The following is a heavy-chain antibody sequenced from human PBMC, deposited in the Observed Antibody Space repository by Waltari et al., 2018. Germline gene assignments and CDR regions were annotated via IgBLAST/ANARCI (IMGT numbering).Heavy chain of an antibody. J-gene: IGHJ3*02. CDR1: GFTFSRYS. D-gene: IGHD7-27*01. CDR3: ARDSLGAFDI. CDR2: ISSSSSYI. Sequence: EVQLVESGGGLVKPGGSLRISCAASGFTFSRYSMKWVSQTPGKGLEWVSSISSSSSYIYYADSVKGRFTISRDNGKNSLYLQMNSLRAEDTAVYYCARDSLGAFDIWGQGTMVTVSS. V-gene: IGHV3-21*01.